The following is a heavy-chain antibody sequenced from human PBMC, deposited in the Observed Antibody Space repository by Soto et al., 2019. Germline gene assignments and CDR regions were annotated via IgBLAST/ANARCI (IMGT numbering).Heavy chain of an antibody. J-gene: IGHJ3*02. Sequence: QVQLVQSGAEVKKPGSSVKVSCKASGGTFSSYAISWVRQAPGQGLEWMGGIIPIFGTANYAQKFQGRVTSTADESTNTAYMELSSLRSEDTAVYYCARDRTYYDGSGSYYYPDAFDIWGQGTMVTVSS. CDR3: ARDRTYYDGSGSYYYPDAFDI. CDR1: GGTFSSYA. V-gene: IGHV1-69*01. CDR2: IIPIFGTA. D-gene: IGHD3-10*01.